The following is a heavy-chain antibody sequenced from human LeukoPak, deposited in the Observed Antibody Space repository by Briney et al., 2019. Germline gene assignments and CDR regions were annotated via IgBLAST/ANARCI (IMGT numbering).Heavy chain of an antibody. V-gene: IGHV3-23*01. CDR3: AKSTKGGYSYGDDDAFDI. D-gene: IGHD5-18*01. CDR2: ISRSGGST. Sequence: HPGGSLRLSCAASGFTCSSYAMSWVRQAPGKGLEWVSAISRSGGSTYYADSVKGRFTISRDNSKDTLYLQMNSLRAEDTAVYYCAKSTKGGYSYGDDDAFDIWGQGTMVTVSS. CDR1: GFTCSSYA. J-gene: IGHJ3*02.